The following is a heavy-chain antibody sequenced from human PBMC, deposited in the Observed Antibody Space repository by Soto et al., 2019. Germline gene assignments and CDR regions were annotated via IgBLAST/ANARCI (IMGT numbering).Heavy chain of an antibody. Sequence: QVQLVESGGGVVQPGRSLRLSCAASGFTFSSYGMHWVRQAPGKGLEWVAVISYDGSNKYYADSVKGRFIISRDNSKNTLYLQMNSLRAEDTAVYYCAKEEVLLWFGGMDVWGQGTTVTVSS. CDR3: AKEEVLLWFGGMDV. V-gene: IGHV3-30*18. CDR1: GFTFSSYG. J-gene: IGHJ6*02. D-gene: IGHD3-10*01. CDR2: ISYDGSNK.